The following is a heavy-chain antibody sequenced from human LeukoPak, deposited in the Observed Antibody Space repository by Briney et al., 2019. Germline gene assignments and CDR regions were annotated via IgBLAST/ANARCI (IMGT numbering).Heavy chain of an antibody. J-gene: IGHJ4*02. CDR3: ARHDGGYDWGPFHS. D-gene: IGHD5-12*01. CDR2: IYYSGST. Sequence: NPSETLSLTCTVSGGSISTTNYYWGWTRQPPGKGLEWIGSIYYSGSTYYNSSLKSRVTISVETSKNQFSLNLRSVTAADTAVYYCARHDGGYDWGPFHSWGQGALVTVSS. CDR1: GGSISTTNYY. V-gene: IGHV4-39*01.